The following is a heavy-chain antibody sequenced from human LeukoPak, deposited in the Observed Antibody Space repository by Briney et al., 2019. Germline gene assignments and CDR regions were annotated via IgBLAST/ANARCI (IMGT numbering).Heavy chain of an antibody. CDR1: GGSISSYY. D-gene: IGHD2-15*01. CDR3: ARHERSRIRGYYFDY. J-gene: IGHJ4*02. V-gene: IGHV4-59*08. CDR2: IYYSGST. Sequence: SETLSLTCTVSGGSISSYYWSWIRQPPGKELEWIGYIYYSGSTNYNPSLKSRVTISVDTSKNQFSLKLSSVTAADTAVYYCARHERSRIRGYYFDYWGQGTLVTVSS.